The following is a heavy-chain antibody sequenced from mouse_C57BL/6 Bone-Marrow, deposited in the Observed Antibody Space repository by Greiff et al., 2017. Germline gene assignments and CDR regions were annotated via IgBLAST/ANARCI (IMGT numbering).Heavy chain of an antibody. Sequence: VQLQQPGAELVMPGASVKLSCKASGYTFTSYWMHWVKQRPGQGLEWIGEIDPSDSYTNYNQKFKGKSTLTVDKSSSTAYMQLSSLSSEASAVYFCAKLLAYWGEGTLVTVPA. CDR3: AKLLAY. V-gene: IGHV1-69*01. CDR2: IDPSDSYT. J-gene: IGHJ3*01. CDR1: GYTFTSYW.